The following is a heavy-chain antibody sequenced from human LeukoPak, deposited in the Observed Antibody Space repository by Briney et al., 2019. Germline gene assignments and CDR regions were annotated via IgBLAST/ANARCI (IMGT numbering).Heavy chain of an antibody. D-gene: IGHD1-26*01. Sequence: ASLKVSCKASGYTFTGYYMHWVRQAPGQGLEWMGLINPNSGGTNYAQKFQGRVTMTRDTSISTAYMELSRLGSDDTAVYYCARYLGAGTYNWFDPWGQGTLVTVSS. V-gene: IGHV1-2*02. CDR3: ARYLGAGTYNWFDP. CDR1: GYTFTGYY. CDR2: INPNSGGT. J-gene: IGHJ5*02.